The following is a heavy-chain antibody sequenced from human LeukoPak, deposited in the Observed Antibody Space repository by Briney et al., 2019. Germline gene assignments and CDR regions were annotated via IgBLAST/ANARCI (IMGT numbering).Heavy chain of an antibody. D-gene: IGHD6-19*01. Sequence: ASVKVSCKASGYTFTSYDINWVRQATGQGLEWMGWMNPSSGNTGYAQKFQGRVTMTRNTSISTAYMELSSLRSEDTAVYYCARGRTPYPKKGSGWYEYFDYWGQGTLVTVSS. J-gene: IGHJ4*02. CDR2: MNPSSGNT. V-gene: IGHV1-8*01. CDR1: GYTFTSYD. CDR3: ARGRTPYPKKGSGWYEYFDY.